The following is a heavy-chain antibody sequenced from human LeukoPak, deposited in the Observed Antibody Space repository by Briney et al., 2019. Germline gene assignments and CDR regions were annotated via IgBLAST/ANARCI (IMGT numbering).Heavy chain of an antibody. CDR2: ISYDGSNK. J-gene: IGHJ4*02. Sequence: GGSLRLSCAASGFTFSSYAMHWVRQAPGRGLEWVAVISYDGSNKYYADSVKGRFTISRDNSKNTLYLQMNSLRAEDTAAYYCARGQGGYYSFFDYWGQGTLVTVSS. CDR1: GFTFSSYA. D-gene: IGHD3-3*01. CDR3: ARGQGGYYSFFDY. V-gene: IGHV3-30-3*01.